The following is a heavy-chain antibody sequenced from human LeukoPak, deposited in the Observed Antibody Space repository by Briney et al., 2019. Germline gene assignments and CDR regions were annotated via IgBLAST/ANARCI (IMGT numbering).Heavy chain of an antibody. Sequence: GGSLRLSCAASGFTFSDYYMSWIRQAPGKGLEWVSYISSSGSTIYYADSVKGRFTISRDNAKNSLYLQMNSLRAEDTAVYYCARETPLYSSGWYVGDYFDYWGQGTLVTVSS. CDR3: ARETPLYSSGWYVGDYFDY. CDR1: GFTFSDYY. V-gene: IGHV3-11*01. CDR2: ISSSGSTI. D-gene: IGHD6-19*01. J-gene: IGHJ4*02.